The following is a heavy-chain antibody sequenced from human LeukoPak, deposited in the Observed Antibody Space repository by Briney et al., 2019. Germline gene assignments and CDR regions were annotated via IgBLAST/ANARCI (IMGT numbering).Heavy chain of an antibody. CDR3: ARHAYCSGGSCPDF. Sequence: PSETLSLTCTVSGGSISSYYWSWIRQPPGKGLEWIGSIFRSGSTHYRPSLMSRVTISVDTSKNQFSLKLSSVTAADTAVYYCARHAYCSGGSCPDFWGQGTLVTVSS. J-gene: IGHJ4*02. V-gene: IGHV4-59*08. D-gene: IGHD2-15*01. CDR1: GGSISSYY. CDR2: IFRSGST.